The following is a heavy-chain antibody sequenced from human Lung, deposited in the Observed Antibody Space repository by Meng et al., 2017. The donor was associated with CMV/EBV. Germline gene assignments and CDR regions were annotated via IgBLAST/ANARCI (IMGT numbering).Heavy chain of an antibody. J-gene: IGHJ3*02. D-gene: IGHD3-3*01. CDR3: ARDGSFWSGYYAPVAFDI. Sequence: GEXXMISCAASGFTFSSYSMNWVRQAPGKGLEWVSSISSSSSYIYYADSVKGRFTISRDNAKNSLYLQMNSLRAEDTAVYYCARDGSFWSGYYAPVAFDIWGQGXMVTVSS. CDR1: GFTFSSYS. CDR2: ISSSSSYI. V-gene: IGHV3-21*01.